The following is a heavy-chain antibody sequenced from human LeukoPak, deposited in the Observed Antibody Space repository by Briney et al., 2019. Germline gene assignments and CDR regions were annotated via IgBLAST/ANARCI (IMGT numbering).Heavy chain of an antibody. Sequence: GGSLRLSCAASGFTFSSYSMNWVRQAPGKGLEWVAFIRYDGSNKYYADSVKGRFTISRDNSKNTLYLQMNSLRAEDTAVYYCAKDRVRIAAAGKNYFDYWGQGTLVTVSS. CDR1: GFTFSSYS. J-gene: IGHJ4*02. CDR3: AKDRVRIAAAGKNYFDY. D-gene: IGHD6-13*01. V-gene: IGHV3-30*02. CDR2: IRYDGSNK.